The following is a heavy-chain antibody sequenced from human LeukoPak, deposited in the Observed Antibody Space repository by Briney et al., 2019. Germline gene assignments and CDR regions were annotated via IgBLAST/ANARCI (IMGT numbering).Heavy chain of an antibody. CDR1: GFTVSSTY. V-gene: IGHV3-53*01. Sequence: GGSLRLSCAASGFTVSSTYMAWVRQAPGKGLEWVSVIYNGDSTNYADSVKGRFTISSDNSKNTLYLQMNSLRADDTAVYYCARGIQWLVFDYWGQGTLVTVSS. D-gene: IGHD6-19*01. CDR2: IYNGDST. J-gene: IGHJ4*02. CDR3: ARGIQWLVFDY.